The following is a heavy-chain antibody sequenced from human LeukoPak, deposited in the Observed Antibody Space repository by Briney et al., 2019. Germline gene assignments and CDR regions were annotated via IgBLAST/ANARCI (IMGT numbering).Heavy chain of an antibody. Sequence: GGSLRLSCAASGFTFGSSAMSWVRQAPGKGPEWVSTFSRSGPDTYYANSVKGRFTIFRDNSKNTLYLQMNSLRAEDTAVYYCAKGSLGSWYYFDYWGQGTLVTVSS. D-gene: IGHD6-13*01. CDR1: GFTFGSSA. CDR2: FSRSGPDT. CDR3: AKGSLGSWYYFDY. V-gene: IGHV3-23*01. J-gene: IGHJ4*02.